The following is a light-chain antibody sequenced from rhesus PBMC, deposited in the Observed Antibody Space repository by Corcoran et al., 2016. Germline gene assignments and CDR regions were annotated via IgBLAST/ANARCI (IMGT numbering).Light chain of an antibody. J-gene: IGLJ1*01. CDR1: RSDVGGYNY. CDR2: GVS. CDR3: CSDTTSSTFI. V-gene: IGLV2S7*01. Sequence: QAAPTQPPSVSGSPGQSVTISCTGTRSDVGGYNYVSWYQQHPGKAPKLMIYGVSKRPSGVSDRFSGSKSGNTASLTISGLQAEDEADYYCCSDTTSSTFIFGAGTRLTVL.